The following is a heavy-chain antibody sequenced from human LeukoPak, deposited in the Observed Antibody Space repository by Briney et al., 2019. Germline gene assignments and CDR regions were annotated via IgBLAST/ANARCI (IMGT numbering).Heavy chain of an antibody. CDR3: ARGVGNSNWYLDY. D-gene: IGHD5-18*01. Sequence: SETLSLTCTVSGGSLIPYYWSWIRQPPGKGLEWIGYIYHSGTTNYSPPLKGRATLSVDTSKNQISLRLSSVTAADTAVYYCARGVGNSNWYLDYWGQGTLVIVSS. CDR1: GGSLIPYY. V-gene: IGHV4-59*01. CDR2: IYHSGTT. J-gene: IGHJ4*02.